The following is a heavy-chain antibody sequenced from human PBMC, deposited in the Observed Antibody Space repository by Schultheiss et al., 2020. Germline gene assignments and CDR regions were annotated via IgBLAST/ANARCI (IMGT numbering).Heavy chain of an antibody. V-gene: IGHV3-30*04. CDR2: ISYDGSNK. J-gene: IGHJ5*02. Sequence: GESLKISCTASGFTFSNYAMHWVRQAPGKGLEWVSVISYDGSNKYYADSVKGRFTISRDNSKNTLYHQMNNLRPEDTAMYYCVKGALDRGSYIGSYILDLWGQGTLVTVSS. CDR1: GFTFSNYA. CDR3: VKGALDRGSYIGSYILDL. D-gene: IGHD1-26*01.